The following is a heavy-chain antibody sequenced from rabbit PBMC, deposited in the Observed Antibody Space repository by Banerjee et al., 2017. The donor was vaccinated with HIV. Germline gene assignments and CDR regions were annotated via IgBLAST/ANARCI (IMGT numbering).Heavy chain of an antibody. Sequence: QSLEESGGDLVKPGASLTLTCTASGFDFSSNAMCWVRQAPGKGLEWIACIDAGSSGSTYYASWAKGRFTISKTSSTTVTLQMTSLTAADTAAYFCARGAGAYPYPMYYGMDLWGPGTLVTVS. CDR1: GFDFSSNA. J-gene: IGHJ6*01. D-gene: IGHD6-1*01. V-gene: IGHV1S40*01. CDR2: IDAGSSGST. CDR3: ARGAGAYPYPMYYGMDL.